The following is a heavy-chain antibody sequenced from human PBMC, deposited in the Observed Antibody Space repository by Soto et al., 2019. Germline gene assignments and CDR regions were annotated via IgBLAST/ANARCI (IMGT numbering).Heavy chain of an antibody. J-gene: IGHJ6*02. CDR1: GFTFSSYG. Sequence: QVQLVESGGGVVQPGRSLRLSCAASGFTFSSYGMHWVRQAPGKGLEWVVVISYDGSNKYYADSVKGRFTISRDNSKNTLYLQMNSLRAEDTAVYYCAKEVGFRRYYYGMDVWGQGTTVTVSS. CDR2: ISYDGSNK. V-gene: IGHV3-30*18. CDR3: AKEVGFRRYYYGMDV. D-gene: IGHD2-15*01.